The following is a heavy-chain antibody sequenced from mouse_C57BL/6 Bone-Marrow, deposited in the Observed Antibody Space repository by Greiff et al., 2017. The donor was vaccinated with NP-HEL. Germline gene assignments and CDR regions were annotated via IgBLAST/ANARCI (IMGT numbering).Heavy chain of an antibody. V-gene: IGHV1-50*01. D-gene: IGHD4-1*01. J-gene: IGHJ4*01. Sequence: VKLMESGAELVKPGASVKLSCKASGYTFTSYWMQWVKQRPGQGLEWIGEIDPSDSYTNYNQKFKGKATLTVDTSSSTAYMQLSSLTSEDSAVYYCARTGYYAMDYWGQGTSVTVSS. CDR3: ARTGYYAMDY. CDR2: IDPSDSYT. CDR1: GYTFTSYW.